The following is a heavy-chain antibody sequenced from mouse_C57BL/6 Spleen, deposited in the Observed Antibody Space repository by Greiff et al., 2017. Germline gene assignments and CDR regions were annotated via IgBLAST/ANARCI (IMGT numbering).Heavy chain of an antibody. V-gene: IGHV1-64*01. CDR2: IHPNSGST. CDR1: GYTFTSYW. J-gene: IGHJ4*01. D-gene: IGHD1-1*01. CDR3: ASPLYYGSLYAMDY. Sequence: QVQLQQPGAELVKPGASVKLSCKASGYTFTSYWMHWVKQRPGQGLEWIGMIHPNSGSTNYNEKFKSKATLTVDKSSSTAYMQLSSLTSEDSAVYYCASPLYYGSLYAMDYWGQGTSVTVSS.